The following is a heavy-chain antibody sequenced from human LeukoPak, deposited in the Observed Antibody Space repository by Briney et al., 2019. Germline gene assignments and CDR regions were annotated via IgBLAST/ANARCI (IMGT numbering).Heavy chain of an antibody. D-gene: IGHD3-16*02. CDR2: ISSSSSYT. CDR1: GFTFSDYY. J-gene: IGHJ5*02. V-gene: IGHV3-11*06. Sequence: PGGSLRLSCAASGFTFSDYYMSWIRQAPGKGLEWVSNISSSSSYTNYADSVKGRFTISRDNAKNSLYLQMNSLRAEDTAVYYCARVGGLRITVGGVIVQSNWFDPWGQGALVTVSS. CDR3: ARVGGLRITVGGVIVQSNWFDP.